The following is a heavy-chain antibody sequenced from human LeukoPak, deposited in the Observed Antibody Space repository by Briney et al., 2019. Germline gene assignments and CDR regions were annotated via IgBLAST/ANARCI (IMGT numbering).Heavy chain of an antibody. CDR3: ARTDWRELPKPDY. Sequence: SETLSLTCTVSGGSISSSSYYWGWIRQPPGKGLEWIGSIHYSGSTYYNPSLKSRVTISVDTSKNQFSLKLSSVTAADTAVYYCARTDWRELPKPDYWGQGTLVTVSS. D-gene: IGHD1-26*01. CDR1: GGSISSSSYY. V-gene: IGHV4-39*01. CDR2: IHYSGST. J-gene: IGHJ4*02.